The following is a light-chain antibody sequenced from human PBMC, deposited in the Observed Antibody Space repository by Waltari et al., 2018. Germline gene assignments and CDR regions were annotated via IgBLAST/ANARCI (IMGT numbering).Light chain of an antibody. CDR2: AAS. CDR1: QSVSYK. V-gene: IGKV3-15*01. Sequence: EIVMTQSPDTLSVSPGERAHLSCRASQSVSYKLAWYQQKPGHPPRLLIYAASASATGIPGKFSGSGSGTDFTLTINSLQSEDFAVYYCQQYNDWPRTFGQGTKLDIK. J-gene: IGKJ2*01. CDR3: QQYNDWPRT.